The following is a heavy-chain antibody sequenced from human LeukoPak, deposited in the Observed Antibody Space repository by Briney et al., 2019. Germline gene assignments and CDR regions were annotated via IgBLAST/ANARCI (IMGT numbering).Heavy chain of an antibody. D-gene: IGHD2-2*02. CDR1: GFTFSSYA. CDR2: ISGSGGST. CDR3: AMRSGYCSSTSCYRQELFDY. V-gene: IGHV3-23*01. J-gene: IGHJ4*02. Sequence: GGSLRLSCAASGFTFSSYAMSWVRQAPGKGLEWVSAISGSGGSTYYADSVKGRFTISRDNSKNTLYLKMNSLRAEDTAVYYCAMRSGYCSSTSCYRQELFDYWGQGTLVTVSS.